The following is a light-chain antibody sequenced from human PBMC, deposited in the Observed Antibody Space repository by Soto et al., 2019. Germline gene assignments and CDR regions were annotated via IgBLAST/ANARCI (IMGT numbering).Light chain of an antibody. J-gene: IGKJ1*01. CDR2: AAS. CDR1: QGISSY. CDR3: QQRYSSPPT. V-gene: IGKV1-8*01. Sequence: AIRITQSPSSPSASTGDRVTITCRASQGISSYLAWYQQKPGKAPKLLIFAASSLQSGVPSRFSGSRSGPDFTLTISSLQTEDFATYYCQQRYSSPPTFGQGTKVDIK.